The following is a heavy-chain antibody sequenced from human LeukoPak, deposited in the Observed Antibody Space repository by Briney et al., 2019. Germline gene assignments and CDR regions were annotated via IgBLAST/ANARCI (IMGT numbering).Heavy chain of an antibody. D-gene: IGHD3-10*01. CDR2: IYTSGST. V-gene: IGHV4-59*10. CDR3: ARVASLWFGESLREYYFDY. Sequence: SETLSLTRAVYGGSFSGYYWSWIRQPAGKGLEWIGRIYTSGSTNYNPSPKSRVTLSVDTSKKQFSLKLSSVTAADTAVYYCARVASLWFGESLREYYFDYWGQGTLVTVSS. CDR1: GGSFSGYY. J-gene: IGHJ4*02.